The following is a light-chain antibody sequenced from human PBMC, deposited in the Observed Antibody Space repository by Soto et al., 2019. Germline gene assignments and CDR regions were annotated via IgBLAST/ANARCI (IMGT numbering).Light chain of an antibody. CDR3: QQSSSTPQT. CDR1: QSVGTY. J-gene: IGKJ4*01. CDR2: VAS. Sequence: DIQMTQSPSSLSASVGDRVTITCRASQSVGTYLSWYQQKQGEAPKLLINVASTLQSGVPSRFSGSGSGTDFTLAISSLQPEDFATYYCQQSSSTPQTIGGGTKVDIK. V-gene: IGKV1-39*01.